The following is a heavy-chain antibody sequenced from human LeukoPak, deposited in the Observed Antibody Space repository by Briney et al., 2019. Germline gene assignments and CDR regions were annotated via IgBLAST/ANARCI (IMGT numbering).Heavy chain of an antibody. CDR3: ARVSGSSGWYWFDP. CDR2: ISYDGSNK. Sequence: GGSLRLSCAASGFTFSSYAMHWVRQAPGKGLEWVAVISYDGSNKYYADSVKGRFTISRDNSKNTLYLQMNSLRAEDTAVYYCARVSGSSGWYWFDPWGQGTLVTVSS. D-gene: IGHD6-19*01. V-gene: IGHV3-30*04. J-gene: IGHJ5*02. CDR1: GFTFSSYA.